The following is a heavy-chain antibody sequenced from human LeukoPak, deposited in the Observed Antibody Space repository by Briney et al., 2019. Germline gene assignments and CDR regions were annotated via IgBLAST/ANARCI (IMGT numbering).Heavy chain of an antibody. CDR1: GYTFTGYY. D-gene: IGHD6-6*01. V-gene: IGHV1-2*02. CDR2: INPNSGGT. Sequence: ASVKVSCKASGYTFTGYYMHWVRQAPGQGLEWMGWINPNSGGTNYAQKFQGRVTMTRDTSISTAYMELSRLRPDDTAVYYCARGDSSSYLYYYYYYTDVWGKGTTVTVSS. CDR3: ARGDSSSYLYYYYYYTDV. J-gene: IGHJ6*03.